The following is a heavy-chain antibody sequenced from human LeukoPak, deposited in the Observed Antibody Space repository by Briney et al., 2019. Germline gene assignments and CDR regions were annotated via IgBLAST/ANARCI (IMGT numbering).Heavy chain of an antibody. V-gene: IGHV3-48*01. CDR1: GFTFSSYS. Sequence: GGSLRLSCAASGFTFSSYSMNWVRQAPGKGLEWVSYISSSSSTIYYADSVKGRFTISRDNAKNSLYLQMNSLRAEDTAVYYCARADYYGSGSYSDYWGQGTLVTVSS. D-gene: IGHD3-10*01. J-gene: IGHJ4*02. CDR3: ARADYYGSGSYSDY. CDR2: ISSSSSTI.